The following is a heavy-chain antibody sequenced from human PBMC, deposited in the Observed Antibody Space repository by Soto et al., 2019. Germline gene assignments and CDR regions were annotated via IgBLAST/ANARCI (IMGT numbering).Heavy chain of an antibody. CDR3: AKPQGPGHIAAAEN. J-gene: IGHJ4*02. CDR1: GFTFSSYA. V-gene: IGHV3-23*01. CDR2: ISGSGGST. Sequence: EVQLLESGGGLVQPGGSLRLSCAASGFTFSSYAMSWVRQAPGKGLEWVSAISGSGGSTYYADSVKGRFTISRVNSKNTLYLQMNSLRAEDTAVYYCAKPQGPGHIAAAENWGQGTLVTVSS. D-gene: IGHD6-13*01.